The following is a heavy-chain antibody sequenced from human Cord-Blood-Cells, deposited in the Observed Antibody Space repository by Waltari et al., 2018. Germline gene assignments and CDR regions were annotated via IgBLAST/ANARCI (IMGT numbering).Heavy chain of an antibody. CDR2: IYHSGST. D-gene: IGHD3-3*01. Sequence: QVQLQESGPGLVKPSETLSLTCAVSGYSISSGYYWGWIRQPPGTGLEWIGSIYHSGSTYYNPSLKSLVTISVDTSKSQFSLKLGSVTAADTAVYYCARPYYDFWSGYYIGAFDIWGQGTMVTVSS. CDR1: GYSISSGYY. J-gene: IGHJ3*02. V-gene: IGHV4-38-2*01. CDR3: ARPYYDFWSGYYIGAFDI.